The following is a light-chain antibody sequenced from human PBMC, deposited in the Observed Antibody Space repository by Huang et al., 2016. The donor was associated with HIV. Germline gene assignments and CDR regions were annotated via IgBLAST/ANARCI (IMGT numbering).Light chain of an antibody. CDR3: QQYNNWPPWT. CDR2: AAS. J-gene: IGKJ1*01. CDR1: QSININ. Sequence: EIVMTQSPATLSVSPGERATLSCRASQSININLAGYQQKPGQATRLLIYAASTRATGIPARFSGSGSGTEFTLSISSLQSEDFAVYYCQQYNNWPPWTFGQGTKVEIK. V-gene: IGKV3-15*01.